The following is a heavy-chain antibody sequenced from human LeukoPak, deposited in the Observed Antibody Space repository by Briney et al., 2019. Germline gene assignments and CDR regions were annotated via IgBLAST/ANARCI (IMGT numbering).Heavy chain of an antibody. J-gene: IGHJ4*02. CDR2: IYYSGST. CDR1: GGSISSYY. CDR3: ARTYYYDSSGYYLGLPLDVFDY. V-gene: IGHV4-59*01. D-gene: IGHD3-22*01. Sequence: SETLSLTCAVSGGSISSYYWSWIRQPPGKGLEWIGDIYYSGSTNYDPSLKSRVTISVDTSKNQFSLKLSSVTAADTAVYYCARTYYYDSSGYYLGLPLDVFDYWGQGTLVTVSS.